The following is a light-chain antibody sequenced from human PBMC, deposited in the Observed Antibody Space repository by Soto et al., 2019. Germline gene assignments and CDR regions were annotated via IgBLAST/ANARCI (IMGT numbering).Light chain of an antibody. CDR2: GTS. J-gene: IGKJ5*01. V-gene: IGKV3-15*01. Sequence: EIVLTQSPATLSLSPGEGASLSCRASQSVSGNLAWYQQKPGQAPRLLIYGTSIRATGVPARFSGGGSGTEFTLTISGLQSEDFAVYYCQQYNNWPLITFGQGARLEIK. CDR1: QSVSGN. CDR3: QQYNNWPLIT.